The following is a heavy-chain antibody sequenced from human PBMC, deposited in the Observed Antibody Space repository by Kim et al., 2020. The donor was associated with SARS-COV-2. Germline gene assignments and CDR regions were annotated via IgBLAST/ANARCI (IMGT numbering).Heavy chain of an antibody. V-gene: IGHV3-9*01. CDR3: TNDMAGTTGAFDY. Sequence: ADSLKGRFTISRDNAKNSRYLQMKSLRPEDTALYYCTNDMAGTTGAFDYWGQGTLVIVSS. D-gene: IGHD1-1*01. J-gene: IGHJ4*02.